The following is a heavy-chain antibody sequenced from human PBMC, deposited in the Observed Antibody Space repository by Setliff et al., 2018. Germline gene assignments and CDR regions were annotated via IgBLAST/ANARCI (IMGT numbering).Heavy chain of an antibody. J-gene: IGHJ4*02. Sequence: NPSETLSLTCAVSGYSISSGYYWGWIRQPPGKGLEWIGSIYHSGSTYYNPSLKSRVTISVDTSKNQFSLKLSSVTAADTAVYYCARHSSRPYWGQGTLVTSPQ. CDR2: IYHSGST. CDR1: GYSISSGYY. CDR3: ARHSSRPY. V-gene: IGHV4-38-2*01.